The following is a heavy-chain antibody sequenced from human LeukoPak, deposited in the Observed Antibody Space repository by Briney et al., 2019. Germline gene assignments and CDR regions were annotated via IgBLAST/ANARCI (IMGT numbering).Heavy chain of an antibody. Sequence: SETLSLTCTVSGGSISSYYWSWIRQPPGKGLEWIGDIYYSGSTSSNPSLKSRVTISVDTSKNQFSLKLSSVTAADTAVYYCAREAWGSFDYWGQGTLVTVSS. CDR3: AREAWGSFDY. J-gene: IGHJ4*02. D-gene: IGHD7-27*01. V-gene: IGHV4-59*01. CDR2: IYYSGST. CDR1: GGSISSYY.